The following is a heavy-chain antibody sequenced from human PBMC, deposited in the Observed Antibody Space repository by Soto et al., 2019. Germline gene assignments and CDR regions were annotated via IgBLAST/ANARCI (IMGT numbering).Heavy chain of an antibody. Sequence: SVKVSCKASVGTFSSYAISWVRQAAGQGLEWMGGIIPIFGTANYAQKFQGRVTSTADKSTSTAYMELSSLRSEDTAVYYCARDPDIVVVPAAPGDYYYGMDVWGQGTTVTVSS. J-gene: IGHJ6*02. CDR3: ARDPDIVVVPAAPGDYYYGMDV. V-gene: IGHV1-69*06. D-gene: IGHD2-2*01. CDR2: IIPIFGTA. CDR1: VGTFSSYA.